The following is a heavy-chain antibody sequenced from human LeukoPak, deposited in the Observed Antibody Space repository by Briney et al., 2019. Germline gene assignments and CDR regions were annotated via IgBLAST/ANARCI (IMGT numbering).Heavy chain of an antibody. V-gene: IGHV4-34*01. CDR2: INHSGST. Sequence: PSETLSLTCAVSGGSFSGYYWSWIRQPPGKGLEWMGEINHSGSTNYNPSLKSLVTISVDTSKNQFSLKLSSVTAADTAVYYCARAKALGYCSGGSCYPRGFDPWGQGTLVTVSS. CDR3: ARAKALGYCSGGSCYPRGFDP. D-gene: IGHD2-15*01. CDR1: GGSFSGYY. J-gene: IGHJ5*02.